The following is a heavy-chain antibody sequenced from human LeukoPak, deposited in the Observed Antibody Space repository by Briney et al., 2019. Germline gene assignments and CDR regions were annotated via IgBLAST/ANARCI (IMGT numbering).Heavy chain of an antibody. D-gene: IGHD6-13*01. CDR1: GGSISSYY. J-gene: IGHJ5*02. Sequence: PSETLSLTCTVSGGSISSYYWSWVRQAPGKGLEWVANIKQDGSEKYYVDSVKGRFTISRDNAKNSLYLQMNSLRAEDTAVYYCAKMGIAGSFAPGGQEPLFTVPS. CDR3: AKMGIAGSFAP. CDR2: IKQDGSEK. V-gene: IGHV3-7*01.